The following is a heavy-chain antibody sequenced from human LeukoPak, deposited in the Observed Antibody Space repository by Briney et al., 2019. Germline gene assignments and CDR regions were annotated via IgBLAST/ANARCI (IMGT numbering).Heavy chain of an antibody. CDR1: GFTFSSYA. J-gene: IGHJ4*02. D-gene: IGHD3-10*01. V-gene: IGHV3-23*01. Sequence: PGGSLRLSCAASGFTFSSYAMSWVRQAPGKGLEWVSAISGSGGSTYYADSVKGRFTISRDNSKNTLYLQMNSLRAEDTAVYYCAKDPKLRTTNYYGSGSYYSYYWGQGTLVTVSS. CDR3: AKDPKLRTTNYYGSGSYYSYY. CDR2: ISGSGGST.